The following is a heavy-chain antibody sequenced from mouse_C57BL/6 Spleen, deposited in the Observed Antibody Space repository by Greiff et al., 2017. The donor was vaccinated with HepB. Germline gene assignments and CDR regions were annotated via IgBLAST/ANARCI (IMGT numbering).Heavy chain of an antibody. CDR2: IDPSDSYT. CDR1: GYTFTSYW. D-gene: IGHD4-1*01. J-gene: IGHJ4*01. Sequence: VQLQQPGAELVKPGASVKLSCKASGYTFTSYWMQWVKQRPGQGLEWIGEIDPSDSYTNYNQKFKGKATLTVDTSSSTAYMQLSSLTSEDSAVYYCASQETGKGGAMDYWGQGTSVTVSS. V-gene: IGHV1-50*01. CDR3: ASQETGKGGAMDY.